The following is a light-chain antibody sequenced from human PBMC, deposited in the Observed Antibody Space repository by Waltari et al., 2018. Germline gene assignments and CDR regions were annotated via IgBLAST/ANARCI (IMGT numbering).Light chain of an antibody. CDR3: QQYYSMPPLT. V-gene: IGKV1-NL1*01. CDR1: QDISDS. CDR2: AAS. J-gene: IGKJ4*01. Sequence: DIQMTQSPSSLSASIGDRVTITCRASQDISDSLAWYQQKPWKAPKLLLYAASRLEGGVPSRFSGSGSGTDYTLTISSLQPEDFATYYCQQYYSMPPLTFGGGTKVEIK.